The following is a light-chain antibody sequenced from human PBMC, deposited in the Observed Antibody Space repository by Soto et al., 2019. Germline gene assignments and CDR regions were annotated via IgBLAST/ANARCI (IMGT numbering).Light chain of an antibody. Sequence: DLQMTQSPSTLSASIGDRVTITCRASQSISSWLAWYQQKPGKAPKLLIYKASILESGVPSRFSGSGSGTEFTLTISSLQPEDFATYYCQQYNTYWTFGQGTKVEIK. CDR3: QQYNTYWT. J-gene: IGKJ1*01. CDR1: QSISSW. CDR2: KAS. V-gene: IGKV1-5*03.